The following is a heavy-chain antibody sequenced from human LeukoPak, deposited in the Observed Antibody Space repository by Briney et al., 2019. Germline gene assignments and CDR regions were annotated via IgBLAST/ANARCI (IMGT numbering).Heavy chain of an antibody. J-gene: IGHJ4*02. Sequence: SETLSLTCTVSGGSISSYYWSWIRQPPGKGLEWIGEINHSGSTNYNPSLKSRVTISVDTSKNQFSLKLSSVTAADTAVYYCARGDGGSYADGFDYWGQGTLVTVSS. CDR1: GGSISSYY. CDR3: ARGDGGSYADGFDY. V-gene: IGHV4-34*01. CDR2: INHSGST. D-gene: IGHD1-26*01.